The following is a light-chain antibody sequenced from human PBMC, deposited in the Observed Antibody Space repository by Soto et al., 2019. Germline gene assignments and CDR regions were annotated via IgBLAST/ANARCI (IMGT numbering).Light chain of an antibody. CDR3: YSYTTTSTYV. J-gene: IGLJ1*01. CDR1: TSDVGGYHF. V-gene: IGLV2-14*01. CDR2: EVT. Sequence: QSVLTQPASVSGSPGQSITLSCTGTTSDVGGYHFVSWYQQHPGKAPKRMIYEVTNRPSGVSDRFSGSKSGNTASLTISGLQAEDEADYYCYSYTTTSTYVFGSGTKLTVL.